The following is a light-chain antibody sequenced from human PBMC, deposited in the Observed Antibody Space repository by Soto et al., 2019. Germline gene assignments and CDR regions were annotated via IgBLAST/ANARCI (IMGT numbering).Light chain of an antibody. CDR3: QQYNSYPLT. CDR2: DAS. J-gene: IGKJ5*01. Sequence: DIQMTQSPSTLSASVGDRVTITCRASQSISSWLAWYQQKPGKAPKLLIYDASSLESGVPSRFSGSGSATEFTLTISSLQPDDFATYYCQQYNSYPLTFGQGTRLEI. V-gene: IGKV1-5*01. CDR1: QSISSW.